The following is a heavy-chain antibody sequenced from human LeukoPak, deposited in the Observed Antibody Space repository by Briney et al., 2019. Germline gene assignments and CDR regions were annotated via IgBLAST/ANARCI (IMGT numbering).Heavy chain of an antibody. J-gene: IGHJ3*02. Sequence: PSETLSLTCTVSGGSISSYYWSWIRQPPRKGLEWIGYIYYSGSTNYNPSLKSRVTISVDTSKNQFSLKLSSVTAADTAVYYCARDHPRGYSYGLPHAFDIWGQGTMVTVSS. V-gene: IGHV4-59*01. D-gene: IGHD5-18*01. CDR2: IYYSGST. CDR3: ARDHPRGYSYGLPHAFDI. CDR1: GGSISSYY.